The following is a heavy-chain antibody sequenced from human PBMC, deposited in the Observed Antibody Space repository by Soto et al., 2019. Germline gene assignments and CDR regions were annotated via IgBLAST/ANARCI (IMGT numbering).Heavy chain of an antibody. D-gene: IGHD2-2*01. J-gene: IGHJ6*03. CDR2: IYYSGST. CDR3: AREGIVVPAAIQGGAYYYYYYMDV. V-gene: IGHV4-59*02. CDR1: GGSVSSYY. Sequence: SETLSLTCTVSGGSVSSYYWTWIRRPPGKGLEWIGYIYYSGSTNYNPSLKSRVTISVDTSKNQFSLKLSSVTAVDTAVYYCAREGIVVPAAIQGGAYYYYYYMDVWGKGTTVTVSS.